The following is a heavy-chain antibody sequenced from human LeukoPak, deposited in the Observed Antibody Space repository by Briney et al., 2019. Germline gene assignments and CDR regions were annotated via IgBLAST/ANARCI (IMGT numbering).Heavy chain of an antibody. CDR2: INPNDGDT. Sequence: ASVKVSCKASGYTFADYYMHWVRQAPGQGFEWMGWINPNDGDTNYAQKFQGRVTMTRDTSISTAHMEVSRLRSDDTAVYYCARANFLYCSSTTCLFDYWGQGALVTVSS. J-gene: IGHJ4*02. CDR1: GYTFADYY. CDR3: ARANFLYCSSTTCLFDY. D-gene: IGHD2-2*01. V-gene: IGHV1-2*02.